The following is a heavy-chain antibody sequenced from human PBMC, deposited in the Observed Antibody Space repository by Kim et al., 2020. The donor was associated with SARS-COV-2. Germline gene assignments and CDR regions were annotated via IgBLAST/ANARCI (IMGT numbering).Heavy chain of an antibody. V-gene: IGHV3-21*06. CDR3: TRDMGLILVVPGAIYY. J-gene: IGHJ4*02. D-gene: IGHD2-2*01. CDR2: ISSGNEYI. Sequence: GGSLRLSCEASGFSFSSYSMTWVRQAPGKGLEWVASISSGNEYIYYADSVKGRFTISRDDAENSLYLQMKNLRAEDTAVYFCTRDMGLILVVPGAIYYWGQGTLVTVSS. CDR1: GFSFSSYS.